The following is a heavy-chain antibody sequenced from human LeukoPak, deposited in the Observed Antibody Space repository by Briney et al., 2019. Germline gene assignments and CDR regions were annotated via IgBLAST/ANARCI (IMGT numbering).Heavy chain of an antibody. CDR1: GFTFSSHW. V-gene: IGHV3-7*01. CDR3: ARDGATYYYDSSGYRP. J-gene: IGHJ5*02. D-gene: IGHD3-22*01. Sequence: PGGSLRLSCAASGFTFSSHWMSWVRQAPGKGLERVANIKQDGSEKYYVDSVKGRYTISRDNAKNSLYLQMNSLRAEDTAVYYCARDGATYYYDSSGYRPWGQGTLVTVSS. CDR2: IKQDGSEK.